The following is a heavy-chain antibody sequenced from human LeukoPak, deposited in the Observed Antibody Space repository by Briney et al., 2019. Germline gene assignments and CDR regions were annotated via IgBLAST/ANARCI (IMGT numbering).Heavy chain of an antibody. CDR1: GGSISSSSYY. D-gene: IGHD5-24*01. V-gene: IGHV4-39*07. J-gene: IGHJ5*02. CDR2: IYYSGST. CDR3: ARAAGDGYST. Sequence: SETLSLTCTVSGGSISSSSYYWGWIRQPPGKGLEWIGSIYYSGSTYYNPSLKSRVTISVDTSKNQFSLQLNSVTPEDTAVYYCARAAGDGYSTWGQGTLVTVSS.